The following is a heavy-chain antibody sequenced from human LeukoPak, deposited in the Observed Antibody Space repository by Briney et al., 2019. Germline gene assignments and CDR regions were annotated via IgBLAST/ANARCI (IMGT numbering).Heavy chain of an antibody. J-gene: IGHJ4*02. D-gene: IGHD2-21*02. CDR2: IYYSGST. Sequence: SETLSLTCTVSGGSISSSSYYWGWIRQPPGKGLEWIGSIYYSGSTYYNPSLKSRVTISVDTSKNQFSLKLSSVTAADTAVYYCASFLLWRGGDCYSFDYWGQGTLVTVSS. CDR3: ASFLLWRGGDCYSFDY. V-gene: IGHV4-39*01. CDR1: GGSISSSSYY.